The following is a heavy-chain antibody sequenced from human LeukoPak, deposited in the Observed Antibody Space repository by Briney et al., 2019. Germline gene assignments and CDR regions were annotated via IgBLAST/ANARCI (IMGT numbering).Heavy chain of an antibody. CDR2: IYHSGST. D-gene: IGHD3-22*01. CDR3: ARRLYYYDSSGCYNAFDI. J-gene: IGHJ3*02. CDR1: GYSISSGYY. Sequence: SETLSLTCAVSGYSISSGYYWGWIRQPPGKGLEWIGSIYHSGSTYYNPSLKSRVTISVDTSKNQFSLKLSSVTAADTAVYYCARRLYYYDSSGCYNAFDIWGQGTMVTVSS. V-gene: IGHV4-38-2*01.